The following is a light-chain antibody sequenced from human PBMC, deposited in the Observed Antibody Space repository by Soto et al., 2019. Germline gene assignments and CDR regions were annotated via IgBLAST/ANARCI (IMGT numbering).Light chain of an antibody. V-gene: IGKV3-11*01. CDR1: QTINNN. CDR2: GAS. J-gene: IGKJ5*01. Sequence: VMSQAPATLSVSPGERATLSCRASQTINNNVAWYQLKDGQVPRLVIYGASTRATDIPARFSGSGSGTEFTLTISSLEPEDFAVYYCQQRSNWPPITFGQGTRLEI. CDR3: QQRSNWPPIT.